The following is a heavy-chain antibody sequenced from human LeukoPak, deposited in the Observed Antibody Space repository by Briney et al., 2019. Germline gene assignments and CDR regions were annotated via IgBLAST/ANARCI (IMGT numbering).Heavy chain of an antibody. CDR2: FCCSGGT. Sequence: SETLSLTCTVSGCSLSSSDYSWDWLRQSLEKGLEGIGNFCCSGGTYYSPPLKSRVTISEDTSQNQFSLKLSSVTAADPAVYSGARCGRNYAFDLWGQGTPVTVSS. D-gene: IGHD4-11*01. CDR1: GCSLSSSDYS. V-gene: IGHV4-39*01. CDR3: ARCGRNYAFDL. J-gene: IGHJ4*02.